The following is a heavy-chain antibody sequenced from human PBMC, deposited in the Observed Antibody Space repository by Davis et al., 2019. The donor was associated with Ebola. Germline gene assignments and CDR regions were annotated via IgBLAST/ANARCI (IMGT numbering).Heavy chain of an antibody. D-gene: IGHD1-26*01. CDR2: LGTSADT. V-gene: IGHV3-23*01. Sequence: LGGSLRLSCAASGFIFGSFWMTWVRQAPGKGLEWVSTLGTSADTYYADSVKGRFTISRDNSKNTLYLQMNGLRVEDTAIYYCAKDTSNIWFDIWGQGTVVTVSS. CDR1: GFIFGSFW. CDR3: AKDTSNIWFDI. J-gene: IGHJ3*02.